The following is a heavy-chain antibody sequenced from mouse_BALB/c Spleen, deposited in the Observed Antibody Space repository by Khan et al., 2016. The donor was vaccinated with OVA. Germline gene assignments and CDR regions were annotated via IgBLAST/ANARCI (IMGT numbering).Heavy chain of an antibody. CDR1: GYSITSDYA. V-gene: IGHV3-2*02. CDR2: ISYRGSP. J-gene: IGHJ3*01. Sequence: EVQLQESGPGLVKPSQSLSLTCTVTGYSITSDYAWNWIRQFPGNKLEWMGYISYRGSPSYTPSLKSRISITRDTSKNQFFLQLNSVTTEDTATYYCTGGRTYWGQGTLVTVST. D-gene: IGHD3-3*01. CDR3: TGGRTY.